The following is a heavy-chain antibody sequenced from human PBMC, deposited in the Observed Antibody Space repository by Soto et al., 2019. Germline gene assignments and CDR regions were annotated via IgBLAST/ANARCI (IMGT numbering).Heavy chain of an antibody. CDR1: GYTFSSYA. CDR2: IIPIFGTA. D-gene: IGHD5-12*01. J-gene: IGHJ3*02. CDR3: ATQGGYSGYDFGGSNNAFDI. Sequence: SVKGSCKASGYTFSSYAISWVRQAPGQGLEWMGGIIPIFGTANYAQKFQGRVTITADESTSTAYMELSSLRSEDTAVYYCATQGGYSGYDFGGSNNAFDIWGQGTMVTVSS. V-gene: IGHV1-69*13.